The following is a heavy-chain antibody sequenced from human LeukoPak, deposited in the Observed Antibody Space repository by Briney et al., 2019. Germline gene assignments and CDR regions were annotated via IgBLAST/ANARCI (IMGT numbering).Heavy chain of an antibody. CDR1: GYTFTGYY. J-gene: IGHJ6*02. V-gene: IGHV1-2*02. Sequence: GASVKVSCKASGYTFTGYYMHWVRQAPGQGLEWMGWINPNSGGTNYAQKFQGRVTMTRDTSISTVYMELSRLRSDDTAVYYCASVVAAIIQDFGMDVWGQGTTVTVSS. D-gene: IGHD2-15*01. CDR2: INPNSGGT. CDR3: ASVVAAIIQDFGMDV.